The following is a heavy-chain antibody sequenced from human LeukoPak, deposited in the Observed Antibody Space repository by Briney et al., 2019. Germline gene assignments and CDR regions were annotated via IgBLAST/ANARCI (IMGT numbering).Heavy chain of an antibody. J-gene: IGHJ3*02. Sequence: SETLSLTCAVYGGSFSGYYWSWIRQPPGKGLEWIGEINHSGSTNYNPSLKSRVTISVDTSKNQFSLKLSSVTAADTAVYYCARVRRWKREDAFGIWGQGTMVTVSS. CDR2: INHSGST. D-gene: IGHD4-23*01. V-gene: IGHV4-34*01. CDR3: ARVRRWKREDAFGI. CDR1: GGSFSGYY.